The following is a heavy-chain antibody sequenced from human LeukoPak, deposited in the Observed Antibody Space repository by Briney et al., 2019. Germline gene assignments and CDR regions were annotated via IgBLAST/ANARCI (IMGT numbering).Heavy chain of an antibody. CDR3: AAGIVERDDI. J-gene: IGHJ3*02. V-gene: IGHV5-10-1*01. CDR1: GYSFTSYW. D-gene: IGHD6-13*01. Sequence: GESLKISCKGSGYSFTSYWISWVRQMPGKGLEWMGRIDPSDSYTNYSPPFQGHVTISADKSISTAYLQWSSLKASDTAMYYCAAGIVERDDIWGQGTMVTVSS. CDR2: IDPSDSYT.